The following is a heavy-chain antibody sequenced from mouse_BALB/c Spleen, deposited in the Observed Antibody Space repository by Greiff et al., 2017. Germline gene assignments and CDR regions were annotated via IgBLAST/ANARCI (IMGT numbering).Heavy chain of an antibody. D-gene: IGHD1-1*01. J-gene: IGHJ1*01. CDR3: ARSITTVVARGYFDV. CDR2: ISSGGSYT. CDR1: GFTFSSYA. V-gene: IGHV5-9-4*01. Sequence: DVKLVESGGGLVKPGGSLKLSCAASGFTFSSYAMSWVRQSPEKRLEWVAEISSGGSYTYYPDTVTGRFTISRDNAKNTLYLEMSSLRSEDTAMYYCARSITTVVARGYFDVWGAGTTVTVSS.